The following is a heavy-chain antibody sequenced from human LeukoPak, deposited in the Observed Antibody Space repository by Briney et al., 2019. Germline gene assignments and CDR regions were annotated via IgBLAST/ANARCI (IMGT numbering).Heavy chain of an antibody. Sequence: SQTLSHTCAISGDSVSSSNAAWTWIRQSPSRGLEWLGRTYYRSKWYYEYAASLRGRLTVAPDTSKNQFSLELNSVTPEDTAVYYCVGGNLEFDSWGQGTLVTVSS. V-gene: IGHV6-1*01. CDR2: TYYRSKWYY. D-gene: IGHD1-26*01. CDR3: VGGNLEFDS. CDR1: GDSVSSSNAA. J-gene: IGHJ4*02.